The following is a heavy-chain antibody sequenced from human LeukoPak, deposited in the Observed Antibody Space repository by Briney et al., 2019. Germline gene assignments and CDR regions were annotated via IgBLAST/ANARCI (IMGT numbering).Heavy chain of an antibody. D-gene: IGHD5-12*01. J-gene: IGHJ6*03. V-gene: IGHV1-2*02. CDR3: ARDRRVATDYMDV. Sequence: GSVKVSCKASGYTFTGYYMHWVRQAPGQGLEWMGWINPNGGGTNYAQKFQGRVTMTRDTSISTAYMELSRLRSDDTAVYYCARDRRVATDYMDVWGKGTTVTVSS. CDR2: INPNGGGT. CDR1: GYTFTGYY.